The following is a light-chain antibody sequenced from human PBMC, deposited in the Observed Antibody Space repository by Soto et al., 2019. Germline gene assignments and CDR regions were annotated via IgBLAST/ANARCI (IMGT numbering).Light chain of an antibody. CDR3: QQYNNWPS. CDR1: QSVGSD. Sequence: IVMTQSPATLSVSPGERATLSCRASQSVGSDLAWYQQKPGQAPRLLIYGASTRATGIPARFSGGGSGTEFTLTISSLQSEDFAVYSCQQYNNWPSFGRGTKVEIK. J-gene: IGKJ1*01. CDR2: GAS. V-gene: IGKV3-15*01.